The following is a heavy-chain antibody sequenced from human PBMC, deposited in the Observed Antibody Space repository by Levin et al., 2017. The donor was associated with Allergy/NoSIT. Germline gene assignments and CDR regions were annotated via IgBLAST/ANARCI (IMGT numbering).Heavy chain of an antibody. D-gene: IGHD3-9*01. V-gene: IGHV4-39*01. CDR2: IYNSGST. CDR1: GGSISSSISY. CDR3: ARQCYDILTGYYNFDC. J-gene: IGHJ4*02. Sequence: SETLSLTCTVSGGSISSSISYWVWIRQAPGKGLEWIGSIYNSGSTYYNPSLKSRVTTSVDTSKNHFPWQLISVTTADTVVYYCARQCYDILTGYYNFDCWGQGTLVTVSS.